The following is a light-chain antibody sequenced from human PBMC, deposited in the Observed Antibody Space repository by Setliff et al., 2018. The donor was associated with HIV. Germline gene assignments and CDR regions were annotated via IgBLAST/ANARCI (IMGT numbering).Light chain of an antibody. CDR3: QSYDKSMSGYV. V-gene: IGLV1-40*01. CDR2: ADS. Sequence: QSVLTQPPSVSGAPGQRVTISCTGGSSNIGANFDVHWYQQPPGAAPKLPIYADSSRASGVPDRFSASRSGASASLAITGLQAEDEADYYCQSYDKSMSGYVLGSGTKVTVL. CDR1: SSNIGANFD. J-gene: IGLJ1*01.